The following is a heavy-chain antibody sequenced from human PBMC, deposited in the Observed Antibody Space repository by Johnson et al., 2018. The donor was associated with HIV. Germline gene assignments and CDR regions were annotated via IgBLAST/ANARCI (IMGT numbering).Heavy chain of an antibody. CDR1: GFTFSSYA. CDR3: ASFAAAGDAFDI. V-gene: IGHV3-30-3*01. D-gene: IGHD6-13*01. J-gene: IGHJ3*02. Sequence: QVQLVESGGGVVQPGRSLRLSCAASGFTFSSYAMHWVRQAPGKGLEWVAVIPFDGSNKYYADSVKGRFTISRDNSKNTLYLQMNSLRAEDTAVYYCASFAAAGDAFDIWGQGTMVTVSS. CDR2: IPFDGSNK.